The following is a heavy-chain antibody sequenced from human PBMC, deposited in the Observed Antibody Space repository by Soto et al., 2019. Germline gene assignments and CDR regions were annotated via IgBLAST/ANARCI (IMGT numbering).Heavy chain of an antibody. CDR2: INWNSGST. D-gene: IGHD6-13*01. CDR3: VKDESINWYSGHFRH. CDR1: GFTFDDYA. J-gene: IGHJ1*01. Sequence: SLRLSCAASGFTFDDYAMHWVRQVPGKGLEWVSGINWNSGSTGYGDSVKSRFAISRDNAKNSLHLQMNSLSAEDTAFYYCVKDESINWYSGHFRHWGQGTLVTVSS. V-gene: IGHV3-9*01.